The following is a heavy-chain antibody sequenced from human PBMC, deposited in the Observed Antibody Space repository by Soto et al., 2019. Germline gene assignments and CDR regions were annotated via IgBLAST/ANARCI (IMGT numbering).Heavy chain of an antibody. CDR3: ARWSFLDY. D-gene: IGHD1-26*01. Sequence: EVQLLESGGGLVRPGGSLRLSCTASGFSFSSYALSWVRQAPGKGLEWVSTISGSDGKTYYADSVKGRFSISRDISKTTLYLEMTSLRVEDTAVYYCARWSFLDYWGQGTRVTVS. J-gene: IGHJ4*02. V-gene: IGHV3-23*01. CDR1: GFSFSSYA. CDR2: ISGSDGKT.